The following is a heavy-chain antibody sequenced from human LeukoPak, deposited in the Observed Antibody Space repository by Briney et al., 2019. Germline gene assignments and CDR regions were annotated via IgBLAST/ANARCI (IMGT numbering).Heavy chain of an antibody. D-gene: IGHD3-10*01. CDR1: GGTFSSYA. J-gene: IGHJ5*02. V-gene: IGHV1-69*05. CDR3: ARVGGITMVRRSLSGWFDP. Sequence: SVKVSCKASGGTFSSYAISWVRQAPGQGLEWMGGIIPIFGTANYAQKFQGRVTITTDESTSTAYMELSSLRSEDTAVYYCARVGGITMVRRSLSGWFDPWGQGTLVTVSS. CDR2: IIPIFGTA.